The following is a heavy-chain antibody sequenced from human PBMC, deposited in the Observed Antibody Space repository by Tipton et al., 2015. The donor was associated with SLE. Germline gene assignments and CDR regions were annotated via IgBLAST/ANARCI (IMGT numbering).Heavy chain of an antibody. CDR1: GGSIRSSTYY. CDR2: LDYSGST. Sequence: TLSLTCTVSGGSIRSSTYYWGWIRQPPGKGLEWIGSLDYSGSTYYNPSLKSRINISVDMSKNQFSLKLSSVTAADTAVYYCARAVGDTSGYLDYWGLGTLVTVSS. D-gene: IGHD3-22*01. CDR3: ARAVGDTSGYLDY. J-gene: IGHJ4*02. V-gene: IGHV4-39*07.